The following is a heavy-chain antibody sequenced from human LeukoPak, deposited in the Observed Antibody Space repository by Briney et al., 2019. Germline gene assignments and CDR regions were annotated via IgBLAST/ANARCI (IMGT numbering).Heavy chain of an antibody. J-gene: IGHJ5*02. D-gene: IGHD3-16*01. CDR3: ARLGAPYDKDEYR. Sequence: GRWLRLSCTASGIMLSIYWMHWVRHAPGRGRVWVSGIKTDGSYTIYADSVRGRFTISRDNAKNTVSRQVDSLRVEDTAMYYCARLGAPYDKDEYRWGQGALVTVSS. V-gene: IGHV3-74*01. CDR2: IKTDGSYT. CDR1: GIMLSIYW.